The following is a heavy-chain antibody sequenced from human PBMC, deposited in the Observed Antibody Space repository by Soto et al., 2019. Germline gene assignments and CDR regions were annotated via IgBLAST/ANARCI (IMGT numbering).Heavy chain of an antibody. Sequence: GGSLRLSCAASGFTFSSYAMSWVRQAPGKGLEWVSAISGSGGSTYYADSVKGRFTISRDNSKNTLYLQMNSLRAEDTAVYYCATNRYCSGGSCYFYYYYYGMDVWGQGTTVTVSS. V-gene: IGHV3-23*01. J-gene: IGHJ6*02. D-gene: IGHD2-15*01. CDR2: ISGSGGST. CDR3: ATNRYCSGGSCYFYYYYYGMDV. CDR1: GFTFSSYA.